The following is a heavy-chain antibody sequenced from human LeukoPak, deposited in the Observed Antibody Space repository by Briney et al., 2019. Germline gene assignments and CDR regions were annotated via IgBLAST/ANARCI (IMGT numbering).Heavy chain of an antibody. D-gene: IGHD1-26*01. CDR1: AFTFSSYG. V-gene: IGHV3-30*18. Sequence: GGSLRLSCAASAFTFSSYGMHWVHQAPGKGLEWVALISYDGSDKDYAKSVKGRFTISRDNSKNTLYLQMNSLRPEDTAVYYCAKFDNRIVGASSFNYWGQGTLVTVSS. CDR3: AKFDNRIVGASSFNY. J-gene: IGHJ4*02. CDR2: ISYDGSDK.